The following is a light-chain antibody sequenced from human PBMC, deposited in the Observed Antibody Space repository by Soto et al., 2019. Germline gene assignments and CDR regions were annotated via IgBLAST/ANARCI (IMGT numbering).Light chain of an antibody. Sequence: EIVLTQSPGTLSLSPGDRVTLSCRASQSVSSNYLAWYQQKPGQAPRLLIYATSARATGIPDRFSGSGSGTDFTLTISRLEPGDFAMYYCQQYGDYNSPRYSFGQGTRLEI. CDR3: QQYGDYNSPRYS. CDR2: ATS. CDR1: QSVSSNY. V-gene: IGKV3-20*01. J-gene: IGKJ2*03.